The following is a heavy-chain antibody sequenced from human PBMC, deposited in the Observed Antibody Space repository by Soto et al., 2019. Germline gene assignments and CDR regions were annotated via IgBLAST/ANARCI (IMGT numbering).Heavy chain of an antibody. V-gene: IGHV4-59*01. CDR3: AILCYGDYTWDY. J-gene: IGHJ4*02. CDR1: GGSISSYY. D-gene: IGHD4-17*01. Sequence: SETLSLTCTVSGGSISSYYWSWIRQPPGKGLEWIGYIYYSGSTNYNPSLKSRVTISVDTSKNQFSLKLSSVTAADTAVYYCAILCYGDYTWDYWGQGTLVTVSS. CDR2: IYYSGST.